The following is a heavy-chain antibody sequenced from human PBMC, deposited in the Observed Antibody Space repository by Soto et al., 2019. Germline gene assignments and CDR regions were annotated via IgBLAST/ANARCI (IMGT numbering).Heavy chain of an antibody. CDR2: ISVSDAFI. CDR1: GFNVVAFA. Sequence: PGGSLRLSCAASGFNVVAFAVNCFRHSPWKGLEWVSGISVSDAFIYYADSVRGRFSISRDASENILYLQMNSLRVDDTALYHCTRETVAGITGLDYWGPGTLVTVSS. V-gene: IGHV3-23*01. D-gene: IGHD1-20*01. J-gene: IGHJ4*02. CDR3: TRETVAGITGLDY.